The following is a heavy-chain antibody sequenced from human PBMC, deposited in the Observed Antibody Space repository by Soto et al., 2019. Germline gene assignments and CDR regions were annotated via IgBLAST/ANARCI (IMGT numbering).Heavy chain of an antibody. CDR3: ATELGPRELPHHLNWFDP. CDR1: GYTLTELS. Sequence: QVQLVQSGAEVKKPGASVKVSCKVSGYTLTELSMHWVRQAPGKGLEWMGGFDPEDGETNYAQKFQGRVTMTEDNATNPAYVELRSLGSDDTAVYYCATELGPRELPHHLNWFDPSGQGTMVTFCS. V-gene: IGHV1-24*01. J-gene: IGHJ5*02. D-gene: IGHD1-7*01. CDR2: FDPEDGET.